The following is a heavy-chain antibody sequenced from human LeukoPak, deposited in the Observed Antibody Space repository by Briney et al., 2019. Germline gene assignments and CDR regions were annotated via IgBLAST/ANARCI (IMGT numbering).Heavy chain of an antibody. CDR1: GFTFSTYV. D-gene: IGHD5-24*01. J-gene: IGHJ4*02. CDR3: ARGLDGNNGY. CDR2: IYSGGAT. V-gene: IGHV3-66*01. Sequence: GGSLRLSCAASGFTFSTYVMNWFRQAPGKGLEWVSVIYSGGATYYADSVKGRFTISRDNSKNTLYLQMNSLRAEDTAVYYCARGLDGNNGYWGQGTLVTVSS.